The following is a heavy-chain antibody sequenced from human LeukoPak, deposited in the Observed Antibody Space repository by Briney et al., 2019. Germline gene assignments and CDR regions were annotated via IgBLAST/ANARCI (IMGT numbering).Heavy chain of an antibody. Sequence: GGSLRLSCGASGFTFSNYGMHWVRQAPGKGLEWVAFIRHDGNNKYYADSVKGRFTISRDNAKNSLYLQMNSLRAEDTAVYYCARDKDSSSWYHYYGMDVWGQGTTVTVSS. V-gene: IGHV3-30*02. CDR1: GFTFSNYG. CDR2: IRHDGNNK. J-gene: IGHJ6*02. CDR3: ARDKDSSSWYHYYGMDV. D-gene: IGHD6-13*01.